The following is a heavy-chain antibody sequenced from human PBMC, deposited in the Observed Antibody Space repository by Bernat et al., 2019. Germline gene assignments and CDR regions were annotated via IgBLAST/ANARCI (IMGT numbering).Heavy chain of an antibody. J-gene: IGHJ4*02. CDR1: GFTFSSYG. Sequence: QVQLVESGGGVVQPGWSLRLSCAASGFTFSSYGMHWVRQAPGKGLEWVAVISYDGSNKYYADSVKGRFTISRDNSKNTLYLQMNSLRAEDTAVYYCAKDEAAGPFDYWGQGTLVTVSS. CDR2: ISYDGSNK. CDR3: AKDEAAGPFDY. V-gene: IGHV3-30*18. D-gene: IGHD6-13*01.